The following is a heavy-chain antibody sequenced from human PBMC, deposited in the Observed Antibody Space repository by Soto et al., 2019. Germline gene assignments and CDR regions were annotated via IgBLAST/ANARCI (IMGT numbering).Heavy chain of an antibody. D-gene: IGHD1-26*01. V-gene: IGHV1-58*01. CDR1: GFTFTSSA. CDR2: IVVGSGNT. Sequence: SVKVSCKASGFTFTSSAVQWVRQARGQRLEWIGWIVVGSGNTNYAQKFKERVTITRDMSTSTAYMELSSLRSEDTAVYYCAADRLEVGATTVYYGMDAWGQGPTVTVS. CDR3: AADRLEVGATTVYYGMDA. J-gene: IGHJ6*02.